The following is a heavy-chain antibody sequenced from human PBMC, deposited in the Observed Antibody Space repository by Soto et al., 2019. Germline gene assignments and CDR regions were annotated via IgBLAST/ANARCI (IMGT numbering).Heavy chain of an antibody. CDR3: AKLNVRCSGGSCPYYYYGMDV. CDR1: GFTFSSYA. CDR2: ISGSGGST. Sequence: GGSLRLSCAASGFTFSSYAMSWVRQAPGKGLEWVSAISGSGGSTYYADSVKGRFTISRDNSKNTLYLQMNSLRAEDTAVYYCAKLNVRCSGGSCPYYYYGMDVWGQGTTVTVSS. J-gene: IGHJ6*02. V-gene: IGHV3-23*01. D-gene: IGHD2-15*01.